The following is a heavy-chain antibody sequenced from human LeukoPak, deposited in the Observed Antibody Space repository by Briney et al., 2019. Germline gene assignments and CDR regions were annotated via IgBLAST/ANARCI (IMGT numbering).Heavy chain of an antibody. CDR3: AREGGSHGAFDI. V-gene: IGHV3-74*01. CDR1: GFTFSSYA. J-gene: IGHJ3*02. Sequence: GGSLRLSCAASGFTFSSYAMSWVRHVPGKGLVWVSRINSDGSTTSYADSVKGRFTISRDNAKNTLYLQMNSLRAEDTAVYYCAREGGSHGAFDIWGQGTMVTVSS. CDR2: INSDGSTT. D-gene: IGHD1-26*01.